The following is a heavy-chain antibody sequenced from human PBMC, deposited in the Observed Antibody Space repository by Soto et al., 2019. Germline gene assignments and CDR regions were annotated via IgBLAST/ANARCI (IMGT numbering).Heavy chain of an antibody. D-gene: IGHD3-16*01. CDR3: ANRRGGSYCEY. J-gene: IGHJ4*01. CDR2: IYWDDDK. V-gene: IGHV2-5*02. CDR1: GFSLSTSGVG. Sequence: QITLKESGPTLVKPTQTLTLTCTFSGFSLSTSGVGVGWIRQPPGKALEWLALIYWDDDKRYSPSLKSRLTISKATSKNQVIPKMCNSEPGDTATNYCANRRGGSYCEYASNGTLVTV.